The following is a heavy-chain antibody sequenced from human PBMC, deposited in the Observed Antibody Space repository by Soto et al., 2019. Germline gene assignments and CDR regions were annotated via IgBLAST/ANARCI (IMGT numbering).Heavy chain of an antibody. CDR1: GYIFSNYG. J-gene: IGHJ4*02. V-gene: IGHV1-18*01. D-gene: IGHD3-22*01. CDR3: ARESGIGVGTTYY. Sequence: ASVKVSCKASGYIFSNYGISWMRQVPGQGLEWMGWVSAYNGKSNYTQKLQGRVTMTTDTATNTAYMELRSLRSDDTAVYYCARESGIGVGTTYYWGQGTLVTVSS. CDR2: VSAYNGKS.